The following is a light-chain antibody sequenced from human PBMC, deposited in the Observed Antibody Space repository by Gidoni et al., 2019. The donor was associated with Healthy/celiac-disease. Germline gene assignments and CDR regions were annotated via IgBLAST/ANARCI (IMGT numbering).Light chain of an antibody. CDR2: AAS. CDR3: QQSYSTPPMYT. Sequence: DIQMTQSQSSLSASVGDRVTITCRASQSISSYLNWYQQKPGKAPKLLIYAASSLQSGVPSRFSGSESGTDFTLTISSLQPEDFATYYCQQSYSTPPMYTFGQGTKLEIK. J-gene: IGKJ2*01. V-gene: IGKV1-39*01. CDR1: QSISSY.